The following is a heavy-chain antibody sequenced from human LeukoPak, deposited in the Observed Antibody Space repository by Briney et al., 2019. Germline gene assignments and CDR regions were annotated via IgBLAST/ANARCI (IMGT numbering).Heavy chain of an antibody. V-gene: IGHV3-7*01. CDR2: IKQDGSEK. Sequence: GGSLRLSCAASGFIFTNYFMSWVRQAPGKGLEWVANIKQDGSEKFYVDSVKGRFTISRDNTKNSLYVQMNSLRVEDTAVYYCLTSGGAHWGQGTLVTVSS. J-gene: IGHJ4*02. D-gene: IGHD3-16*01. CDR1: GFIFTNYF. CDR3: LTSGGAH.